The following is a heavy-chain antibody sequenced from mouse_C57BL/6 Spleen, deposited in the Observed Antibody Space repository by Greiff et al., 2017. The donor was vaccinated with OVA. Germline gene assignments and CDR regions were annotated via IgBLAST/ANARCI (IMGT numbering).Heavy chain of an antibody. CDR2: INYDGSST. CDR3: ARGLGLYFDY. J-gene: IGHJ2*01. V-gene: IGHV5-16*01. CDR1: GFTFSDYY. D-gene: IGHD4-1*01. Sequence: EVQVVESEGGLVQPGSSMKLSCTASGFTFSDYYMAWVRQVPEKGLEWVANINYDGSSTYYLDSLKSRFIISRDNAKNILYLQMSSLKSEDTATYYCARGLGLYFDYWGQGTTLTVSS.